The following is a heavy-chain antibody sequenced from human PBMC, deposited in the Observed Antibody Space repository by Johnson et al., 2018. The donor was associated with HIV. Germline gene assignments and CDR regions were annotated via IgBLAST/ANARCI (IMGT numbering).Heavy chain of an antibody. D-gene: IGHD1-1*01. CDR2: LSSDGTDT. CDR3: ARSGPNWAFDF. Sequence: VQLVESGGSVVRPGGSLRLSCEASGFSFDDYGMAWVRQFPGKGLEWISRLSSDGTDTYYADFVKRRFTISRDNARNTMFVQMKSLRAEDTAVYDCARSGPNWAFDFWGQGTMVTVSS. V-gene: IGHV3-74*02. CDR1: GFSFDDYG. J-gene: IGHJ3*01.